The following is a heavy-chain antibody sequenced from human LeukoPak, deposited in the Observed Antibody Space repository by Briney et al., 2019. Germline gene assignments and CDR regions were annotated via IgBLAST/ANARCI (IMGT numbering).Heavy chain of an antibody. CDR2: ISYGGNT. J-gene: IGHJ5*02. Sequence: NSSEILSLTCTVSGASISRDDYYWSWLRQPPGKGLEWIGYISYGGNTYYNPSLKSRVTISEDISKKQFSLKLTSVIAADTAVYYCAREYGDWVGGRPYNWFDPWGQGTLVAVSS. V-gene: IGHV4-30-4*08. CDR1: GASISRDDYY. D-gene: IGHD4-17*01. CDR3: AREYGDWVGGRPYNWFDP.